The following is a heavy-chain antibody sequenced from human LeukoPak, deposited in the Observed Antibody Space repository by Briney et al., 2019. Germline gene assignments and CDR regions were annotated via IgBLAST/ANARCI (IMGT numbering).Heavy chain of an antibody. CDR2: ISYDGSNK. J-gene: IGHJ4*02. CDR3: AKAYVGSGWPFDY. CDR1: GFTFSSYG. Sequence: PGGSLRLSCAASGFTFSSYGMHWVRQAPGKGLEWVAVISYDGSNKYYADSVKGRFTISRDNSKNTLYLQMNSLRAEDTAVYYCAKAYVGSGWPFDYWGQGTLVTVSS. V-gene: IGHV3-30*18. D-gene: IGHD6-19*01.